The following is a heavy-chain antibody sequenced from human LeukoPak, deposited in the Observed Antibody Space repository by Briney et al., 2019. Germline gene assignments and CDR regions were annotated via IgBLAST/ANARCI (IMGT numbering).Heavy chain of an antibody. CDR3: AKDWELGS. CDR1: GASINSYY. CDR2: TYYSGST. Sequence: KPSETLSLTCSVSGASINSYYWSWIRQPPGKGLEWIGNTYYSGSTNYNPSLSSRVTISLDTSKNQFSLKMTSVTAADTAVYYCAKDWELGSWGQGTLVTISS. J-gene: IGHJ5*02. D-gene: IGHD1-26*01. V-gene: IGHV4-59*01.